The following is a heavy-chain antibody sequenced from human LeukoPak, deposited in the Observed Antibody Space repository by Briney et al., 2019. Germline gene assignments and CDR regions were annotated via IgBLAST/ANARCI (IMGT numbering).Heavy chain of an antibody. CDR2: ISYSGTTI. CDR3: ARDLGGSTISGSFDI. CDR1: GFTFSDYY. Sequence: GGSLRLSCAASGFTFSDYYMSWIRQAPGKGLEWVSYISYSGTTIYYADSVKGRFTISRDNAKNSLYLQMNSLRAEDTAVYYCARDLGGSTISGSFDIWGQGTMVTVSS. J-gene: IGHJ3*02. D-gene: IGHD3-9*01. V-gene: IGHV3-11*01.